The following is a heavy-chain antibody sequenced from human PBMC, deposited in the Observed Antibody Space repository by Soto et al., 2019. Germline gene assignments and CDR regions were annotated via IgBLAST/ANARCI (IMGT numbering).Heavy chain of an antibody. CDR3: ARERRSTAARHYYVDV. V-gene: IGHV3-21*01. Sequence: GGSLRLSCAASGFTFSSYSMNGVRQAPGKGLEWGSSISSSSRYIYYADSVKGRFTISRDNAKNSLYLQMNSLRAEDTAVYYCARERRSTAARHYYVDVRGKGPTVTV. D-gene: IGHD6-6*01. CDR1: GFTFSSYS. J-gene: IGHJ6*03. CDR2: ISSSSRYI.